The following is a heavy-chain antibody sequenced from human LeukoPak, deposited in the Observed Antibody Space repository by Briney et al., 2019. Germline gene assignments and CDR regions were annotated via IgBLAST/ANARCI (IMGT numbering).Heavy chain of an antibody. CDR2: IYYSGST. Sequence: SETLSLTCTVSGGSVSSYYWSWIRQPPGKGLEWIGYIYYSGSTNYNPSLKSRVTISVDTSKNQFSLKLSSVTAADTAVYYCARDSQMTTVTTLYYYGMDVWGQGTTVTVSS. D-gene: IGHD4-17*01. V-gene: IGHV4-59*02. CDR1: GGSVSSYY. CDR3: ARDSQMTTVTTLYYYGMDV. J-gene: IGHJ6*02.